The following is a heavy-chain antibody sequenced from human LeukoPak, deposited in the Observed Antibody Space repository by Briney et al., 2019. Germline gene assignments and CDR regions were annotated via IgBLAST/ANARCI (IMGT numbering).Heavy chain of an antibody. CDR3: ARDVRGPHDF. CDR2: IDPDGNT. V-gene: IGHV3-74*01. J-gene: IGHJ4*02. CDR1: GFTLSNSW. Sequence: GGSLRLSCAASGFTLSNSWMHWVRQAPGKGLVWVSRIDPDGNTDYADSVKGRFTISRDNAKNTLYLQMNSLRAEDTAVYRCARDVRGPHDFWGQGTLVTVPS. D-gene: IGHD2/OR15-2a*01.